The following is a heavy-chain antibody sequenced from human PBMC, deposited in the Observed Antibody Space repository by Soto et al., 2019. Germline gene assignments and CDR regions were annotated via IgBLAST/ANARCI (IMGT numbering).Heavy chain of an antibody. CDR3: AKTGPTYTALNF. V-gene: IGHV3-7*01. Sequence: GGSLRLSCAASGFTFSTSWMSWVRQAPGKGLEWVANINQDGNEKYYVDSVKGRFTISRDNAKNSMSLQMNSLRAEDTAVYHCAKTGPTYTALNFRGQGTLVTVSS. CDR2: INQDGNEK. J-gene: IGHJ4*02. D-gene: IGHD1-1*01. CDR1: GFTFSTSW.